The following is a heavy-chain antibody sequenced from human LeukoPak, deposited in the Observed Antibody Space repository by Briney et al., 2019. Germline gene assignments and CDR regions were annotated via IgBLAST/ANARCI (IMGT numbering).Heavy chain of an antibody. Sequence: PSETLSLTCTVYGASISGDNSSWIRQPPGKGLVWIGEINHSGSTNYNPSLKSRVTISVDTSKNQFSLKLSSVTAADTAVYYCAIGSYYSGSGSYGYWGQGTLVTVSS. J-gene: IGHJ4*02. CDR3: AIGSYYSGSGSYGY. D-gene: IGHD3-10*01. CDR1: GASISGDN. V-gene: IGHV4-34*01. CDR2: INHSGST.